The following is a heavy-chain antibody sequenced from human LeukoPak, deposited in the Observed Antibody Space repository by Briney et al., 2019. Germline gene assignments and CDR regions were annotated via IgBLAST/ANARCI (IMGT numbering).Heavy chain of an antibody. D-gene: IGHD1-14*01. J-gene: IGHJ4*02. CDR3: ARGGTYNSFDY. Sequence: PSETLSLTCTVSGGSISSYYWSWIRQPAGKGLKWIGRIYSSGSTTYNPSLKSRVSLSVDTSKNQFSLELSSVTAADTAVYYCARGGTYNSFDYWGQGTLVTVSS. V-gene: IGHV4-4*07. CDR2: IYSSGST. CDR1: GGSISSYY.